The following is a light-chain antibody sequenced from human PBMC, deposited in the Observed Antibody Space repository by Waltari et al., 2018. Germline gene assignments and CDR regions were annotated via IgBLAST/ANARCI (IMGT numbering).Light chain of an antibody. CDR2: QDT. J-gene: IGLJ2*01. CDR1: KLEDKY. Sequence: SYELTQPPSLSVSPGPTATITCSGDKLEDKYVSWYQQKSGQSPVLVIFQDTRRPSGIPERFSGSSSGNTATLTISGTQTLDEADYYCQAWDSRTYVVFGGGTKVTVL. V-gene: IGLV3-1*01. CDR3: QAWDSRTYVV.